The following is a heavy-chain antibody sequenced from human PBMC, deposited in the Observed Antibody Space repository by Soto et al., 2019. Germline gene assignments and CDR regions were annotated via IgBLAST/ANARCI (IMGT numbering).Heavy chain of an antibody. CDR2: FDPEDGET. CDR1: GYTLTELS. D-gene: IGHD6-19*01. J-gene: IGHJ6*02. CDR3: ATGYSSGSYYYYYGMDV. Sequence: ASVKVSCKVSGYTLTELSMHWVRQAPGKGLEWMGGFDPEDGETIYAQKFQGRVTMTEDTSTDTAYMELSSLRSEDTAVYYCATGYSSGSYYYYYGMDVWGQGTTVTVSS. V-gene: IGHV1-24*01.